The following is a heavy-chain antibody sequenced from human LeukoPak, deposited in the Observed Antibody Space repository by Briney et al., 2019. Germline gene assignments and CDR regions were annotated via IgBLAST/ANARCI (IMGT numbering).Heavy chain of an antibody. CDR2: IYYSGST. CDR3: ARAQYYYDSSGYYYLGYYYGMDV. Sequence: SETLSLTCVVSGGSISSYYWSWIRQPPGKGLEWIGYIYYSGSTNYNPSLKSRVTISVDTSKNQFSLKLSSVTAADTAVYYCARAQYYYDSSGYYYLGYYYGMDVWGQGTTVTVSS. J-gene: IGHJ6*02. D-gene: IGHD3-22*01. CDR1: GGSISSYY. V-gene: IGHV4-59*08.